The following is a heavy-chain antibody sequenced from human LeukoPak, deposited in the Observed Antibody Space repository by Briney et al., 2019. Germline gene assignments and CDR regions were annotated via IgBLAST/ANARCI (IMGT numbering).Heavy chain of an antibody. CDR1: GYTFTDYY. CDR2: NNPKSGGR. D-gene: IGHD3-16*01. V-gene: IGHV1-2*02. CDR3: ARAFHPGEMATVEG. J-gene: IGHJ4*02. Sequence: ASVKVSCKASGYTFTDYYIHWVRQAPGQGLEWMGWNNPKSGGRSYAQKFQGRVTMTRDTSITTAYMELSRLRSEDTAVYYCARAFHPGEMATVEGWGQGTLVTVSS.